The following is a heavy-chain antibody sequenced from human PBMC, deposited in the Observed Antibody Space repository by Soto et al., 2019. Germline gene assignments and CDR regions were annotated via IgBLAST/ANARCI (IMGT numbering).Heavy chain of an antibody. D-gene: IGHD6-13*01. J-gene: IGHJ3*02. V-gene: IGHV3-64D*09. CDR2: ISSNGGST. CDR3: VSQHLMVPHAFDI. CDR1: GFTFSSYA. Sequence: RGSLRLSCSASGFTFSSYAMHWVRQAPGKGLEYVSAISSNGGSTYYADSVKGRFTISRDNSKNTLYLQMSSLRAEDTAVNYCVSQHLMVPHAFDIWGQGTMVTVSS.